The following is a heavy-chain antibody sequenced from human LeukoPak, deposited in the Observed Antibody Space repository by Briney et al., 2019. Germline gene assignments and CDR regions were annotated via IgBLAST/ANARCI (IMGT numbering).Heavy chain of an antibody. CDR1: GGSISSSSYY. Sequence: SETLSLTCTVSGGSISSSSYYWAWIRQPPGKGLEWIASIRHDGHTYYNPSLRSQVTISVDMSRNQFSLKLNSLTDADTAVYYCARQVATKGEWAFDVWGQGTMVTVAS. CDR2: IRHDGHT. D-gene: IGHD5-12*01. J-gene: IGHJ3*01. V-gene: IGHV4-39*07. CDR3: ARQVATKGEWAFDV.